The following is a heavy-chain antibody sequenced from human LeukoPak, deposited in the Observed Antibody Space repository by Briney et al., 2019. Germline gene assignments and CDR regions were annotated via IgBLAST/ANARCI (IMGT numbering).Heavy chain of an antibody. V-gene: IGHV1-69*01. CDR3: ARNIVVVPAAYYYYYYGMDV. Sequence: AASVKVSCKASGGTFSSYAISWVRQAPGQGLEWMGGIIPIFGTANYAQKFQGRVTITADESTSTAHMELSSLRSEDTAVYYCARNIVVVPAAYYYYYYGMDVWGQGTTVTVSS. CDR1: GGTFSSYA. J-gene: IGHJ6*02. D-gene: IGHD2-2*01. CDR2: IIPIFGTA.